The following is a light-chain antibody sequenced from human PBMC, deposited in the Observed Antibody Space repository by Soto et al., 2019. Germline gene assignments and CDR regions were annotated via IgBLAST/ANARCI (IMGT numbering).Light chain of an antibody. V-gene: IGKV3-15*01. CDR2: GAS. Sequence: EIVMRHSPDTLSVSPGGKAYLSCRASQSVSSSYLAWYQQKPGQAPRLLIYGASSRATGIPARFSGSGSGTEFTLTISSLQSEDFAVYYCQQYNNWLTFGGGTKVAIK. CDR1: QSVSSSY. J-gene: IGKJ4*01. CDR3: QQYNNWLT.